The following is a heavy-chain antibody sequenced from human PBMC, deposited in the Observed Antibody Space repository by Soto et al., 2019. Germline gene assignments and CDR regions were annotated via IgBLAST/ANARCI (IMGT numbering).Heavy chain of an antibody. CDR3: ARFCSSTSCYYYYYGMDV. Sequence: QVQLVQSGAEVKKPGASVKVSCKASGYTFTGYYMHWVRQAPGQGLEWMGWINPNSGGTNYAQKFQGRINMTRDTSISTAYMELSRPRSDDTAVYYCARFCSSTSCYYYYYGMDVWGQGTTVTVSS. CDR1: GYTFTGYY. J-gene: IGHJ6*02. D-gene: IGHD2-2*01. V-gene: IGHV1-2*02. CDR2: INPNSGGT.